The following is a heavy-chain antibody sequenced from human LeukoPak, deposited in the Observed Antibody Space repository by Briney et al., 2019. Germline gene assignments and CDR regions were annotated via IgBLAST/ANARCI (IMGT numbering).Heavy chain of an antibody. D-gene: IGHD1-26*01. Sequence: SETLSLTCTVSGGSISSSSYYWGWIRQPPGKGLEWIGSIYYSGSTYYNPSLKSRVTISVDTSKNQFSLKLSSVTAADTAVYYCARDGMWTDYWGQGTLVTVSS. CDR1: GGSISSSSYY. V-gene: IGHV4-39*07. CDR3: ARDGMWTDY. J-gene: IGHJ4*02. CDR2: IYYSGST.